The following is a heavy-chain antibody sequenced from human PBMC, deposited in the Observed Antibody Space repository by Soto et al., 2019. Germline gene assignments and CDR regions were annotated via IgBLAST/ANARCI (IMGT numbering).Heavy chain of an antibody. CDR3: ARGPPAFHSAFDY. Sequence: SQTLSLTCAISGDSVSNNRAAWNWIRQSPSRGLEWLGRTYYRSKWLNDYAVSIKGRLTISPDTSKNQFSLHLDSVTPEDTAMYYCARGPPAFHSAFDYWGQGTLVTVSS. V-gene: IGHV6-1*01. J-gene: IGHJ4*02. CDR2: TYYRSKWLN. CDR1: GDSVSNNRAA. D-gene: IGHD4-4*01.